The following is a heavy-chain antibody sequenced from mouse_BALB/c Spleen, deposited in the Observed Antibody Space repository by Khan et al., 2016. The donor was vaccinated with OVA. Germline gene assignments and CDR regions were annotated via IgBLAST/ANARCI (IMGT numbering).Heavy chain of an antibody. D-gene: IGHD2-1*01. Sequence: VRLQQSGAELVRSGASVKLSCTASGFNIKDYYMHWVKQRPEQGLEWIGWIDPENGDTEYAPKFQGKATMTADTSSNTAYLQLSSLTSEDTAVYYCLLRGYAMDYWGQGTSVTVSS. J-gene: IGHJ4*01. CDR1: GFNIKDYY. V-gene: IGHV14-4*02. CDR3: LLRGYAMDY. CDR2: IDPENGDT.